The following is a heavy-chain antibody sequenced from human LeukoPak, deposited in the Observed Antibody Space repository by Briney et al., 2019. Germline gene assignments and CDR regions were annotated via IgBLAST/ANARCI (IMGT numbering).Heavy chain of an antibody. Sequence: SVKVSCKASGGTFSSYAISWVRQAPGQGLEWMGGIIPIFGTANYAQKFQGRVTITQDESTSTAYMELSSLRSEDTAAYYCAMLRFLEWLPDDAFDIWGQGTMVTVSS. CDR3: AMLRFLEWLPDDAFDI. V-gene: IGHV1-69*13. D-gene: IGHD3-3*01. J-gene: IGHJ3*02. CDR2: IIPIFGTA. CDR1: GGTFSSYA.